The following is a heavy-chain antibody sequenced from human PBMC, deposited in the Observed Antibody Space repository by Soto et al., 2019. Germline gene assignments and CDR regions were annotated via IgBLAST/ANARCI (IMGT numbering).Heavy chain of an antibody. CDR1: GFTFSSYG. D-gene: IGHD3-3*01. CDR3: AKDSFGDFWSCYRFDY. CDR2: ISYDGSNK. Sequence: GGSLRLSCAASGFTFSSYGMHWVRQAPGKGLEWVAVISYDGSNKYYGDSVKGRFTISRDNSKNTLYLQMNSLRAEDTAVYYCAKDSFGDFWSCYRFDYWGQGTLVTVSS. V-gene: IGHV3-30*18. J-gene: IGHJ4*02.